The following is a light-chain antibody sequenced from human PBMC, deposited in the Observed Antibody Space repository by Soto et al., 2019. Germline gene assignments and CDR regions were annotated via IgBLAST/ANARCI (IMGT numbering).Light chain of an antibody. CDR2: ENS. Sequence: QSVLTQPPSVSAAPGQKVTISCSGSSSNLGNNYVSWYQQLPGTAPKLLIYENSKRPSGIPDRFSGSKSGTSATLGITGLQTGDEADYYCGTWDSSLSAVVFGGGTKLTVL. J-gene: IGLJ2*01. CDR3: GTWDSSLSAVV. CDR1: SSNLGNNY. V-gene: IGLV1-51*02.